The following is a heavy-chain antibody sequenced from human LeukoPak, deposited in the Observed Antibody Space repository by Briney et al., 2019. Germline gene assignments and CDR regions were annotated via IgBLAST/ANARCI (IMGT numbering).Heavy chain of an antibody. V-gene: IGHV4-59*01. Sequence: PSETLSLTCTVSGGSISSYYWSWIRQPPGKGLEWIGYIYYSGSTNYNPSLKSRVTISVDTSKNQFSLKLSSVTAADTAVYYCARGDPPYYFLDYWGQGTLVTVSS. D-gene: IGHD2/OR15-2a*01. CDR1: GGSISSYY. CDR2: IYYSGST. J-gene: IGHJ4*02. CDR3: ARGDPPYYFLDY.